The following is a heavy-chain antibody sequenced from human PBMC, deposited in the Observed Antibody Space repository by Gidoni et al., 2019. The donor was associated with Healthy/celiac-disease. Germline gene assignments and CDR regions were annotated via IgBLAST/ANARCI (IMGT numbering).Heavy chain of an antibody. CDR2: IIPIFGTA. D-gene: IGHD6-19*01. CDR1: GGTFSSYA. V-gene: IGHV1-69*01. Sequence: QVQLVQSGAAVKKTGSSGKVPCKASGGTFSSYAISWVRQAPGQGLEWMGGIIPIFGTANYAQKFQGRVTITADESTSTAYMELSSLRSGDTAVYYCARVEGYSSGLFDPWGQGTLVTVSS. CDR3: ARVEGYSSGLFDP. J-gene: IGHJ5*02.